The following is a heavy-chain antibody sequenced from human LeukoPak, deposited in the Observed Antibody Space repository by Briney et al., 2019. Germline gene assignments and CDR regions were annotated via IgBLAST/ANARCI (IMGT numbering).Heavy chain of an antibody. J-gene: IGHJ4*02. D-gene: IGHD3-10*01. V-gene: IGHV3-64D*06. Sequence: PGGSLRLSCSASGFTFSSYDIHWVPQAPGRGRESVSAISSNGDSTYYADSVKGRFTISRDNSKNTLYLQMNSLGPEDTAVFYCVKGNSGTFDYWGQGTLVTVSS. CDR3: VKGNSGTFDY. CDR2: ISSNGDST. CDR1: GFTFSSYD.